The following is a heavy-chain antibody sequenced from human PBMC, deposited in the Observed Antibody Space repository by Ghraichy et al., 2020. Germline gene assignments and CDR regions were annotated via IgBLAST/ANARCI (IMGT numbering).Heavy chain of an antibody. Sequence: SETLSLTCTVSGGSISSYFWSWIRQPPGKGLEWIGYIYYTGSTNYNPSLKSRVTMSVDTSKNQFSLKLSSVTAADTAVYYCATSFYGSGSYIRYWGQGTLVTVSS. CDR1: GGSISSYF. CDR3: ATSFYGSGSYIRY. J-gene: IGHJ4*02. D-gene: IGHD3-10*01. V-gene: IGHV4-59*01. CDR2: IYYTGST.